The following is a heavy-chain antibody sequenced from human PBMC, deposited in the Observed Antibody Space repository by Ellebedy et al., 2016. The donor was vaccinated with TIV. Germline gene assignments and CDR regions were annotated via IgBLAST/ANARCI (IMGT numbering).Heavy chain of an antibody. CDR1: GFTFDDFA. D-gene: IGHD1-26*01. CDR2: IHGNGGGT. V-gene: IGHV3-20*01. CDR3: ARRSGSSYGAFDY. J-gene: IGHJ4*02. Sequence: PGGSLRLSCAASGFTFDDFALSRVRLVPGKGLEWVSDIHGNGGGTGYGDSVKGRFTISRDNAKKSLYLQMNSLRVEDTDLYHCARRSGSSYGAFDYWGQGALVTVSS.